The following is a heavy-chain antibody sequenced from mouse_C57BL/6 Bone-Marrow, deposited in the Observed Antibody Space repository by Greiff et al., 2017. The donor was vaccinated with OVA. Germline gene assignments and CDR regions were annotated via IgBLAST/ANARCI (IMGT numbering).Heavy chain of an antibody. CDR2: IYPRDGST. V-gene: IGHV1-78*01. CDR3: AKKGASSYWYFDV. J-gene: IGHJ1*03. D-gene: IGHD6-1*01. CDR1: GYTFTDHT. Sequence: VQLQQSDAELVKPGASVKISCKVSGYTFTDHTIHWMKQRPEQGLEWIGYIYPRDGSTKYNEKFKGKATLTADKSSSTAYMQLNSLTSEDSAVYFCAKKGASSYWYFDVWGTGTTVTVSS.